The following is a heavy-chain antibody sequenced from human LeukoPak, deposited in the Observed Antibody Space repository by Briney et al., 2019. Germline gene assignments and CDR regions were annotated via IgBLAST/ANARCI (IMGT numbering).Heavy chain of an antibody. CDR1: GITFTTYW. D-gene: IGHD5-18*01. CDR2: INSDGSIT. CDR3: ARDAVDTANAV. J-gene: IGHJ6*02. Sequence: GGSLRLSCAASGITFTTYWMHWVRQAPGKGLVWVSHINSDGSITSYADSVKGRFTISRDNAKNTLYLQMNSLRAEDTAVYYCARDAVDTANAVWGQGTTVTVSS. V-gene: IGHV3-74*01.